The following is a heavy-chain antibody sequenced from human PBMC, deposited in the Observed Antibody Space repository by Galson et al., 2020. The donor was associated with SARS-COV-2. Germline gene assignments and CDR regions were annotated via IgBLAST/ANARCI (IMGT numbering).Heavy chain of an antibody. CDR1: GASITSAGYY. CDR2: IYYIGTA. V-gene: IGHV4-31*03. J-gene: IGHJ3*01. Sequence: ASETLSLTCTVSGASITSAGYYWSWIRQHPGKGLEWIGHIYYIGTAYYSPSLTSRLSMALDTSKNQVSLQLTSVTAADTAVYFCASGQMRNNAFDLWGQGTLVTVSS. CDR3: ASGQMRNNAFDL.